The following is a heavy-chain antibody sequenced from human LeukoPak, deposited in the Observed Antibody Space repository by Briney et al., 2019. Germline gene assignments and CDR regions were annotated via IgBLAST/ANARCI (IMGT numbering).Heavy chain of an antibody. V-gene: IGHV4-39*07. CDR1: GGSISSSSYY. J-gene: IGHJ4*02. CDR2: IYYSGST. Sequence: SETLSLTCTVSGGSISSSSYYWGWIRQPPGKGLEWIGSIYYSGSTYYNPSLKSRVTISVDTSKNQFSLKLSSVTAADTAVYYCARLLRVGLFDYWGQGTLVTVSS. CDR3: ARLLRVGLFDY. D-gene: IGHD2-8*02.